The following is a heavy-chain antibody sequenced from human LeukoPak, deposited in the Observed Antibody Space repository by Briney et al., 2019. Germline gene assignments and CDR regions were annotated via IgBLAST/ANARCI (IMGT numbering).Heavy chain of an antibody. V-gene: IGHV1-69*13. CDR3: ARDHQLWVGGGLGLDFDY. J-gene: IGHJ4*02. D-gene: IGHD3-10*01. CDR1: GGTFSSYA. CDR2: IIPIFGTA. Sequence: GASVKVSCKASGGTFSSYAISWVRQAPGQGLEWMGGIIPIFGTANYAQKFQGRVTITADESTSTAYMELSSLRSEDTAVYYCARDHQLWVGGGLGLDFDYWGQGTLVTVSS.